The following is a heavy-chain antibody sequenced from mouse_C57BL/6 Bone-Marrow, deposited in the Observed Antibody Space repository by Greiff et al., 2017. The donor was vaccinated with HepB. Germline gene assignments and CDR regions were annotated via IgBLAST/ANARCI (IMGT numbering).Heavy chain of an antibody. CDR3: ARPYYYGSSPYWYFDV. D-gene: IGHD1-1*01. CDR1: GFTFSDYG. CDR2: ISSGSSTI. Sequence: DVHLVESGGGLVKPGGSLKLSCAASGFTFSDYGMHWVRQAPEKGLEWVAYISSGSSTIYYADTVKGRFTISRDNAKNTLFLQMTSLRSEDTAMYYCARPYYYGSSPYWYFDVWGTGTTVTVSS. V-gene: IGHV5-17*01. J-gene: IGHJ1*03.